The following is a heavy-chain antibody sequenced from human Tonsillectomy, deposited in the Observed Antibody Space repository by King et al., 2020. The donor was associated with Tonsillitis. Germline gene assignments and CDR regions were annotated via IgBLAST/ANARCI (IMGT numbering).Heavy chain of an antibody. D-gene: IGHD6-13*01. Sequence: VQLVESGGVVVQPGGSLRLSCAASGFTFDDHAMHWVRQAPGEGLEWVCLINWDGSSTYYADSVKGRFTVSRDDSRNSLYLQMNSLTAEDTAVYYCVKDYRRAAAGAHFFDYWGQGTLVTVSS. CDR2: INWDGSST. V-gene: IGHV3-43D*03. CDR1: GFTFDDHA. CDR3: VKDYRRAAAGAHFFDY. J-gene: IGHJ4*02.